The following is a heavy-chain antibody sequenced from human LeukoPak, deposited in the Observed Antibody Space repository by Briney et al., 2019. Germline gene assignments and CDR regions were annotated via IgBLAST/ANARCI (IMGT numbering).Heavy chain of an antibody. J-gene: IGHJ4*02. CDR2: IKSKPDGGTT. CDR1: GFTFSNAW. CDR3: TTEEGY. V-gene: IGHV3-15*01. Sequence: GGSLRLSCAASGFTFSNAWMSWVRQAPGKGLEWVGRIKSKPDGGTTDYAAPVKGRFTISRDDSKNTLYLRMNSLKTEDTAVYYCTTEEGYWGQGTLVTVSS.